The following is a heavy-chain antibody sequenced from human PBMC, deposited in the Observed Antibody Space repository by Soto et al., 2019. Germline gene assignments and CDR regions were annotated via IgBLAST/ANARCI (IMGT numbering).Heavy chain of an antibody. CDR1: GFTFSTYG. D-gene: IGHD1-26*01. CDR3: VRDFKWAFDY. CDR2: IASKSETI. V-gene: IGHV3-48*02. J-gene: IGHJ4*02. Sequence: EVQLVESGGGLVQPGGSLRLSCAASGFTFSTYGMNWVRQAPGKGLEWVAYIASKSETIDYADSVKGRFTVSRDNARNALYLQMNSLGDEDTAVYYCVRDFKWAFDYWGQGTLVTVSS.